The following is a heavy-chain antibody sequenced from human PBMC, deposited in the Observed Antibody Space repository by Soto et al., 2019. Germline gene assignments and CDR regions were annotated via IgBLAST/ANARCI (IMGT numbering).Heavy chain of an antibody. J-gene: IGHJ4*02. Sequence: PGGSLRLSCAASGFTFSDYAMTWVRQAPGKGLEWVSGISGSGGSGSTYYADSVKGRFTISRDDSKNTQYLQINSLRAEDTAVYYCAKSYIRKQWLHFDYWGQGTLVPVSS. CDR3: AKSYIRKQWLHFDY. D-gene: IGHD6-19*01. CDR1: GFTFSDYA. V-gene: IGHV3-23*01. CDR2: ISGSGGSGST.